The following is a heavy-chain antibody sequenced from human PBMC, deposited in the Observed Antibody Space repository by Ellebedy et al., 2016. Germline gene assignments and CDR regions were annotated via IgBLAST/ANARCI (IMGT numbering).Heavy chain of an antibody. D-gene: IGHD3-3*01. CDR1: GGSISSGGYY. J-gene: IGHJ6*04. Sequence: SETLSLXCTVSGGSISSGGYYWSWIRQHPGKGLEWIGYIYYSGSTYYNPSLKSRVTISVDTSKNQFSLKLSSVTAADTAVYYCARDDYDFWSGTLDVWGKGTTVTVSS. CDR3: ARDDYDFWSGTLDV. V-gene: IGHV4-31*03. CDR2: IYYSGST.